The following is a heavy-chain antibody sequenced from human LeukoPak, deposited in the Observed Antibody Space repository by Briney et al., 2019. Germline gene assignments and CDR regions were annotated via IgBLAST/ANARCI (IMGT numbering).Heavy chain of an antibody. CDR1: GYSFTTYW. CDR2: IDPSDSYA. D-gene: IGHD3-10*01. CDR3: ARRDITMVRGIIKPFDY. Sequence: GESLKISCKGSGYSFTTYWINWVRQIPGKGLEWMGKIDPSDSYATYSPSFQGHVSISADQSISTAYLQWSSLKASDTAMYYCARRDITMVRGIIKPFDYWGQGTLVTVSS. J-gene: IGHJ4*02. V-gene: IGHV5-10-1*01.